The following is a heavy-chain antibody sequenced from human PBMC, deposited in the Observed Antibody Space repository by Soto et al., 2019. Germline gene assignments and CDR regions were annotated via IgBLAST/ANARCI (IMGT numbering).Heavy chain of an antibody. CDR2: IDPSDSYT. J-gene: IGHJ6*02. CDR1: GYSFTSYW. V-gene: IGHV5-10-1*01. D-gene: IGHD6-19*01. CDR3: ARIAVAGTDHYYYGMDV. Sequence: GESLKISCKGSGYSFTSYWISWVRQMPGKGLEWMGRIDPSDSYTNYSPSFQGHVTISADKSISTAYLQWSSLKASDTAVYYCARIAVAGTDHYYYGMDVWGQGTTVTVSS.